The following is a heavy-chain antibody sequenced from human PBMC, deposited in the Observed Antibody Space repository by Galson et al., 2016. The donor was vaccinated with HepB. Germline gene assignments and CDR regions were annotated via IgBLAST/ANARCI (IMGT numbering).Heavy chain of an antibody. CDR3: ALHVWSTSNPFNY. V-gene: IGHV1-69*06. Sequence: SVKVSRKAAGGTFSNYAISWVRQAPGQGLEWMGGIMPLFGAANSAQKFQDRVTITDRSTSTAYMQLRSLTSDDTALYFCALHVWSTSNPFNYWGQGTLVTVSS. CDR1: GGTFSNYA. CDR2: IMPLFGAA. J-gene: IGHJ4*02. D-gene: IGHD2-8*02.